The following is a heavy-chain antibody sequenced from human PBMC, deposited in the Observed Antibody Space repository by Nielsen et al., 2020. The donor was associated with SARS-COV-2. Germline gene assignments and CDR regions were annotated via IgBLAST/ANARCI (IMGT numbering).Heavy chain of an antibody. J-gene: IGHJ3*02. CDR1: GFTFFSSA. Sequence: SVKVSCKASGFTFFSSAVQWVRQARGQRLEWIGWVVVGSGNTNYAQKFQERVTITRDMFTSTAYMELSSLRSEDTAVYYCAAGIYDSSGYYYFIPLGAFDIWGQGTMVTVSS. CDR3: AAGIYDSSGYYYFIPLGAFDI. D-gene: IGHD3-22*01. V-gene: IGHV1-58*01. CDR2: VVVGSGNT.